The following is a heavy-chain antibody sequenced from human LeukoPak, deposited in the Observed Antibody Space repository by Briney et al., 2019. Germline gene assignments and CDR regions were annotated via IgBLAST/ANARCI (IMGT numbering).Heavy chain of an antibody. D-gene: IGHD2-2*01. CDR1: GFTFSSYA. CDR3: ARGSVVVPAAMQDY. CDR2: ISYDGSNK. J-gene: IGHJ4*02. V-gene: IGHV3-30*01. Sequence: PGRSLRLSCAASGFTFSSYAMHWVRQAPGKGLEWVAVISYDGSNKYYADSVKGRFTISRDNSKNTLYLQMNSLRAEDTAVYYCARGSVVVPAAMQDYWGQGTLVTVSS.